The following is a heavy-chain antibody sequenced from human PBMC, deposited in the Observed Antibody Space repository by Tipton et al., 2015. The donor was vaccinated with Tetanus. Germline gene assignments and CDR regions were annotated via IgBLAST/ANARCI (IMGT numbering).Heavy chain of an antibody. CDR2: ISSSSSYI. V-gene: IGHV3-21*01. J-gene: IGHJ5*02. CDR3: ARDREMATSGGWFDP. Sequence: SLRLSCAASGFTFSSYSMNWVRQAPGKGLEWVSSISSSSSYIYYADSVKGRFTISRDNAKNSLYLQMNSLRAEDTAVYYRARDREMATSGGWFDPWGQGTLVTVSS. D-gene: IGHD5-24*01. CDR1: GFTFSSYS.